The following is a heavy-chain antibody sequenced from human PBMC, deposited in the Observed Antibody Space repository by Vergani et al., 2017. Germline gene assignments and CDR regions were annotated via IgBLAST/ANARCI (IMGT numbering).Heavy chain of an antibody. CDR3: ARDPKRRYGYNYNWFDP. J-gene: IGHJ5*02. D-gene: IGHD5-24*01. CDR1: GYTFTGYY. CDR2: INPNSGGT. Sequence: QVQLVQSGAEVKKPGASVKVSCKASGYTFTGYYMHWVRQAPGQGLEWMGWINPNSGGTNYAQKFQGRVTMTRDTSISTAYMELSRLRSDDTAVYYCARDPKRRYGYNYNWFDPWGQGTLVTVSS. V-gene: IGHV1-2*02.